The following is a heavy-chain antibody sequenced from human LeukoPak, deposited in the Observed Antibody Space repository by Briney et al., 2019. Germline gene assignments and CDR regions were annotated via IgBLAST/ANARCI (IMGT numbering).Heavy chain of an antibody. J-gene: IGHJ3*02. CDR2: ISWNSGSI. CDR3: AKDSLYSGSLGAAFDI. V-gene: IGHV3-9*03. D-gene: IGHD1-26*01. CDR1: GFTFGDYA. Sequence: GGSLRLSCAASGFTFGDYAMHWVRQPPGRGLEWVSGISWNSGSIGYADSVKGRFTISRDNAKNSLYLQMNSLRAEDMALYYCAKDSLYSGSLGAAFDIWGQGTMVTVSS.